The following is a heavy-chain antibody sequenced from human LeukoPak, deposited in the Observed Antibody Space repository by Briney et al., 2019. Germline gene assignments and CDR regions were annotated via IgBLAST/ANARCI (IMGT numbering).Heavy chain of an antibody. V-gene: IGHV1-69*05. CDR1: GGTFNNSA. Sequence: SVKVSCKTSGGTFNNSAISWVRQAPGQGLEWLGGIMPLFGTAGYAQKFQGRVTMTRDTSTSTVYMELSSLRSEDTAVYYCARPGTTVTTSYFDYWGQGTLVTVSS. CDR3: ARPGTTVTTSYFDY. CDR2: IMPLFGTA. J-gene: IGHJ4*02. D-gene: IGHD4-11*01.